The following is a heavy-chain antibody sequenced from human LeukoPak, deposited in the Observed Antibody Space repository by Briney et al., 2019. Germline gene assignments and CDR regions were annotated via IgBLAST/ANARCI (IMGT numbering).Heavy chain of an antibody. J-gene: IGHJ5*02. V-gene: IGHV3-7*01. CDR2: IKQDGSEK. CDR3: ARGDSSGRKTWFDP. CDR1: GFTFSSYW. Sequence: GGSLTLSCAASGFTFSSYWMSWVRQAPGKGLEWVANIKQDGSEKYYVDSVKGRFTISRDNAKNSLYLQMNSLRAEDTAVYYCARGDSSGRKTWFDPWGQGTLVTVSS. D-gene: IGHD3-22*01.